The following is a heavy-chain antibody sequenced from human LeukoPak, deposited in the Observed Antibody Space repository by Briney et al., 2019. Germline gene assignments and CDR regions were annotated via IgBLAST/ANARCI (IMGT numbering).Heavy chain of an antibody. CDR1: GYTFTSYY. J-gene: IGHJ6*02. CDR2: INSSGGNT. V-gene: IGHV1-46*01. Sequence: ASVKVSCKASGYTFTSYYMYWVRHAPGQGLEWMGIINSSGGNTSYAQNFQGRVTMTRDTSARLVYMELRSLRSEDTAVYYCARENTYGYSYGMDVWGQGTTVTVSS. CDR3: ARENTYGYSYGMDV. D-gene: IGHD3-22*01.